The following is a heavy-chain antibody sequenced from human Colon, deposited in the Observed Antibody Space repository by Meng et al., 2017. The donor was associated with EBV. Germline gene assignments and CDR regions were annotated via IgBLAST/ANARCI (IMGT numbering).Heavy chain of an antibody. V-gene: IGHV4-34*01. D-gene: IGHD2-15*01. J-gene: IGHJ4*02. CDR1: GGSFRGYY. Sequence: QVQLQQWGAGLLKPSXTLSLSCAVYGGSFRGYYWTWIRQPPGKGLEWVAEINYSGNTNYSPSLKSRVTISIDTSKNQFSLNLSSVTAADTAIYYCARRFAALDYLGQGTLGTVSS. CDR3: ARRFAALDY. CDR2: INYSGNT.